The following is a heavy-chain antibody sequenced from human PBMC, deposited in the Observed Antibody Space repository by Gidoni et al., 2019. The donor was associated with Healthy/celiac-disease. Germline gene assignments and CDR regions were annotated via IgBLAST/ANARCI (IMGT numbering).Heavy chain of an antibody. Sequence: QVQLVQSGAEVKKPGASVKVSCKASGYTFTSYGISWVRQAPGQGLEWMGWISAYNGNTNYAQKLQGRVTMTTDTSTSTAYMELRSLRSDDTAVYYCAREWGQYSYGDPYYYYGMDVWGQGTTVTVSS. CDR1: GYTFTSYG. J-gene: IGHJ6*02. CDR3: AREWGQYSYGDPYYYYGMDV. V-gene: IGHV1-18*01. D-gene: IGHD5-18*01. CDR2: ISAYNGNT.